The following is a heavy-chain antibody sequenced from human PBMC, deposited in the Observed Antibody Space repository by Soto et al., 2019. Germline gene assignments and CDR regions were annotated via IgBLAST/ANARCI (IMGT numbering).Heavy chain of an antibody. CDR3: ARSASDFWRGYLSGFDY. D-gene: IGHD3-3*01. J-gene: IGHJ4*02. Sequence: QVQLVQSGAEVKKPGASVKVSCKASGYTFTSYAMHWVRQAPGQRLEWMGWINAGNGNTKYSQKFQGRVTITRDTCASTAYRDLSSLGSEYTAVYYYARSASDFWRGYLSGFDYWGQGTLVTVSS. CDR1: GYTFTSYA. V-gene: IGHV1-3*01. CDR2: INAGNGNT.